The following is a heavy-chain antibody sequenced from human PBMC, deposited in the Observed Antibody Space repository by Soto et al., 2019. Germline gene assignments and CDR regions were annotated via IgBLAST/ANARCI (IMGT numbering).Heavy chain of an antibody. J-gene: IGHJ6*02. CDR1: GFTFNTYA. Sequence: GGSLRLSCSASGFTFNTYAMSWVRQAPGRRLEWVSTISASGGRTYYADSVKGRLTVSRDNSQNTLRLDMDSLRAEDTALYYCAKDHLPVGDYYYGVDVWGQGTTVTVSS. D-gene: IGHD1-26*01. V-gene: IGHV3-23*01. CDR2: ISASGGRT. CDR3: AKDHLPVGDYYYGVDV.